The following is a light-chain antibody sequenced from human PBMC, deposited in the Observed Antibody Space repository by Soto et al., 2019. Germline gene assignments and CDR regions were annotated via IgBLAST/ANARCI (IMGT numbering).Light chain of an antibody. CDR3: QHYTSYSEA. CDR2: KAS. V-gene: IGKV1-5*03. J-gene: IGKJ1*01. CDR1: QTISSW. Sequence: DSQVTQSPSALFSLVGERVTITCLASQTISSWLAWYQQKPGKAPKLLIYKASTLKSGVPSRFSGSGSGTEFTLTICSLQPDDFATYYCQHYTSYSEAFGQGTKVDIK.